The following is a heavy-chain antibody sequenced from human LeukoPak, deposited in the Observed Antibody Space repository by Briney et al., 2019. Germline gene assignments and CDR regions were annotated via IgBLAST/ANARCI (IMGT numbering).Heavy chain of an antibody. Sequence: GGSLRLSCAASGFIFSNYAMNWVRQAPGKGLEWVSTIRESGGDTHYADSVKGRFTISRDNSKSTLYLQMDSLRSEDTAVYYCARGRRGSGSYLRGNWFDPWGQGTLVTVSS. CDR1: GFIFSNYA. CDR3: ARGRRGSGSYLRGNWFDP. D-gene: IGHD1-26*01. V-gene: IGHV3-23*01. J-gene: IGHJ5*02. CDR2: IRESGGDT.